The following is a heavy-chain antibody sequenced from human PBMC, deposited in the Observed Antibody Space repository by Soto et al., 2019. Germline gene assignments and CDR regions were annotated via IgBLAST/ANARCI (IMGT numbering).Heavy chain of an antibody. V-gene: IGHV3-66*01. Sequence: EVQVVESGGGLVQPGGSLRLSCAASGFTVSTNYMSWVRQAPGKGLEWVSVIYSGGSTYYADSVKGRFTISRDNSKKTLYLQMNSLRAEDTAVYYCASYPYGSSSPNLDYWDQGTLVTVSS. CDR2: IYSGGST. CDR3: ASYPYGSSSPNLDY. J-gene: IGHJ4*02. CDR1: GFTVSTNY. D-gene: IGHD6-6*01.